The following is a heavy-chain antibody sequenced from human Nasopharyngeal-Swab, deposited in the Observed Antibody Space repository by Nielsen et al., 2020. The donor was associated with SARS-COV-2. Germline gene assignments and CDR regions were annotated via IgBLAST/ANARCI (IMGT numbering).Heavy chain of an antibody. J-gene: IGHJ4*02. CDR1: GFTFNDYY. V-gene: IGHV3-11*04. D-gene: IGHD5-18*01. CDR3: ARDGEYNYGSPFDY. Sequence: SLKISCTASGFTFNDYYMSWVRQAPGKGLEWLSYISGCGTTIYYAASVRGRFTISRDNAKNSLYLQMNSLRAEDTAVYYCARDGEYNYGSPFDYWGQGTLVTVSS. CDR2: ISGCGTTI.